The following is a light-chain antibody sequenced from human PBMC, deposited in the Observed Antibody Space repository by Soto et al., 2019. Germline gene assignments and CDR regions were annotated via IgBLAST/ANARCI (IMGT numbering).Light chain of an antibody. CDR3: QQYFRSSIN. J-gene: IGKJ5*01. V-gene: IGKV1-5*01. CDR2: DAS. Sequence: DIQMTQSPSTLSGSVGDRVTITCLASQSISSWLAWYQQKPGKAPKLLIYDASSLESGVPSRFSGTGSGTEFTLTISSLQPDDFATYYCQQYFRSSINFGQGTRLEIK. CDR1: QSISSW.